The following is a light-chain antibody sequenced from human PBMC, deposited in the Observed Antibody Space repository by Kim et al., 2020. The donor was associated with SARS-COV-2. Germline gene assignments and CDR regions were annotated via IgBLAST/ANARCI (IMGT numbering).Light chain of an antibody. CDR1: GSNIGNNF. Sequence: GQKVTISCSGSGSNIGNNFVSWYQQLPGTAPKLLIYDNNKRPSGIPDRFSGSRSGTSATLGITGLQTGDEADYYCGTWDSSLGGVVFGGGTQLTVL. J-gene: IGLJ2*01. CDR3: GTWDSSLGGVV. V-gene: IGLV1-51*01. CDR2: DNN.